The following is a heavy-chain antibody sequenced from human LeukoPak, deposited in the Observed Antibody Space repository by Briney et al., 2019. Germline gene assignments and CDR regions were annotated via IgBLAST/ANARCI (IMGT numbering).Heavy chain of an antibody. J-gene: IGHJ5*02. CDR2: IYTSGST. Sequence: MTSETLSLTCTVSGGSINIYYWSWIRQPAGKGLEWIGRIYTSGSTNYNPSLKTRVTMSVDTSKNQFSLKLSSVTAADTAVYYCARGPLTMTRGFDPWGQGTLVTVSS. CDR3: ARGPLTMTRGFDP. CDR1: GGSINIYY. V-gene: IGHV4-4*07. D-gene: IGHD4-17*01.